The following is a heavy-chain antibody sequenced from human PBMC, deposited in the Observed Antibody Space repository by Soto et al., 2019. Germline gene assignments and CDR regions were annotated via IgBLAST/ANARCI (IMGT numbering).Heavy chain of an antibody. CDR2: ISSDGNVI. CDR1: GVTFMDYV. CDR3: GKVRWQRLGWFDS. Sequence: LRLSCAASGVTFMDYVMNWVRQAPAKGLEWLAGISSDGNVIYYAESLKRRFTISSEHSEKTPSRALSSGRVADSAVYYRGKVRWQRLGWFDSWGQGTQVTVSS. V-gene: IGHV3-30*18. D-gene: IGHD3-16*01. J-gene: IGHJ5*01.